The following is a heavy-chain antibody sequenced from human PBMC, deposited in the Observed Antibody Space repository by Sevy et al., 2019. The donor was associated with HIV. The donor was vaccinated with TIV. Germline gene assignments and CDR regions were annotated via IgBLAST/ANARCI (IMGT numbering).Heavy chain of an antibody. V-gene: IGHV3-7*01. D-gene: IGHD2-15*01. J-gene: IGHJ4*02. Sequence: GGSLRLSCAASGFIYSNYWMSWVRQAPGKGPEWVANINQDGTETDYVDSVKGRFTISRDNAKNTVYLQMNSLRAEDTALYYCAFQEYISKPVVCDYWGRGTLVTVSS. CDR3: AFQEYISKPVVCDY. CDR2: INQDGTET. CDR1: GFIYSNYW.